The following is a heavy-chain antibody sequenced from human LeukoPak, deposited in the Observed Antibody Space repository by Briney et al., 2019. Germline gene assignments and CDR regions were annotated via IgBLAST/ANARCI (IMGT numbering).Heavy chain of an antibody. D-gene: IGHD6-6*01. J-gene: IGHJ6*03. CDR1: GFTFSSYW. V-gene: IGHV3-74*01. Sequence: GGSLRLSCGASGFTFSSYWMHWVRQAPGKGLVWVSGINTDGRSTTYADSVKGRFTISRDNAKNSLYLQMNSLRAEDTAVYYCALAARPDPRYYYYYYMDVWGKGTTVTVSS. CDR3: ALAARPDPRYYYYYYMDV. CDR2: INTDGRST.